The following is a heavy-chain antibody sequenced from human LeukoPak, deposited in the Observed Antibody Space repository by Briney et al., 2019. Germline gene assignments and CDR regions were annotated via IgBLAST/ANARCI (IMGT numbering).Heavy chain of an antibody. V-gene: IGHV4-61*01. D-gene: IGHD3-3*01. CDR2: IYYSGST. CDR1: GGSISSGSYY. Sequence: SSQTLSLTCTVSGGSISSGSYYWSWIRQPPGKGLEWIGYIYYSGSTNYNPSLKSRVTISVDTSKNQFSLKLSSVTAADTAVYYCVREGRFLPGGAFDIWGQGTMVTVSS. CDR3: VREGRFLPGGAFDI. J-gene: IGHJ3*02.